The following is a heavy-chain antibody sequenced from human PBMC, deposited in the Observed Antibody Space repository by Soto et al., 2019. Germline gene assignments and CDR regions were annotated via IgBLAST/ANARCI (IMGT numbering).Heavy chain of an antibody. CDR1: GCTFSTYA. CDR2: ISGSGDST. Sequence: GGSLRLSCAASGCTFSTYAMGWVRQAPGKGLEWVSAISGSGDSTDYADSVKGRFTISRDNSRNTLYLQMNSLRTEDTAVYYCAKGSSYYGSGSYYNEPFDYWGQGILVTVSS. V-gene: IGHV3-23*01. D-gene: IGHD3-10*01. J-gene: IGHJ4*02. CDR3: AKGSSYYGSGSYYNEPFDY.